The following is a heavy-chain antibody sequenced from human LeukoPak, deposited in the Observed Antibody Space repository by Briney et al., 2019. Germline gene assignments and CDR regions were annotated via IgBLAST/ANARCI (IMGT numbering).Heavy chain of an antibody. CDR3: ARTGPIDTDFDY. Sequence: SETLSLTCTVSGGSISSSSYYWSWIRQPPGKGLEWIGEIIHSGSTHYNPSLKSRVTISVDTSKSQFSLKLSSVTAADTAVYYCARTGPIDTDFDYWGQGTLVTVSS. V-gene: IGHV4-39*07. CDR1: GGSISSSSYY. J-gene: IGHJ4*02. CDR2: IIHSGST.